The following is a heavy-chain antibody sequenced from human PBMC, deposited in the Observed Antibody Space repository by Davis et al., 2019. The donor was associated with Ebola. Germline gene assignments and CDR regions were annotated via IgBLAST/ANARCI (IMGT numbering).Heavy chain of an antibody. CDR3: ARGLGYYGSGSYFGYHYYYGMDV. J-gene: IGHJ6*02. CDR1: GYTFTSYD. Sequence: ASVKVSCKASGYTFTSYDINWVRQATGQGLEWMGWMNPNSGNTGYAQKFQGRVTITRNTSISTAYMELSSLRSEDTAVYYCARGLGYYGSGSYFGYHYYYGMDVWGQGTTVTVSS. CDR2: MNPNSGNT. D-gene: IGHD3-10*01. V-gene: IGHV1-8*03.